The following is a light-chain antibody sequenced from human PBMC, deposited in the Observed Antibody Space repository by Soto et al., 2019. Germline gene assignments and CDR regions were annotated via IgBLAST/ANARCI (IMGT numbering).Light chain of an antibody. J-gene: IGKJ1*01. CDR3: QQYNEWPRT. CDR2: GAS. Sequence: EIVMTQSQATLSVSPGETATLSCRASQSLSSNLAWYQQKPGQAPRLLIYGASTRAAGIPARFSGSGSGTAFTLTISSLQSEEFAVYYCQQYNEWPRTFGQGTKVDIK. V-gene: IGKV3-15*01. CDR1: QSLSSN.